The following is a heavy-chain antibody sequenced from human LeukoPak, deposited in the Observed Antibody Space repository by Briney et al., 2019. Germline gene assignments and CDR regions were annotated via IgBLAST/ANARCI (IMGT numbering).Heavy chain of an antibody. Sequence: GGSLRLSCAASEFTFSNYAMNWVRQAPGKGPEWVSGISGGGGNTYHADSVKGRFIISRDNSKNTLYLRMNSLRAEDTAVYYCARDRRHIVVVTAIGAFDIWGQGTMVTVSS. CDR3: ARDRRHIVVVTAIGAFDI. CDR1: EFTFSNYA. V-gene: IGHV3-23*01. D-gene: IGHD2-21*02. CDR2: ISGGGGNT. J-gene: IGHJ3*02.